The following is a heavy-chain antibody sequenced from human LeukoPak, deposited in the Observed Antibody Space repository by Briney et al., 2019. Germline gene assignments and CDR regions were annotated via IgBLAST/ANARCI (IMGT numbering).Heavy chain of an antibody. CDR3: ARGVLVYYYGMDV. D-gene: IGHD3-10*01. J-gene: IGHJ6*02. Sequence: SETLSLTCTVSGASISFYYWSWIRQPPEKGLEWIGYIYYSGSTNYNPSLKSRVTISVDTSKNQFSLKLSSVTAADTAVYYCARGVLVYYYGMDVWGQGTTVTVSS. CDR1: GASISFYY. V-gene: IGHV4-59*08. CDR2: IYYSGST.